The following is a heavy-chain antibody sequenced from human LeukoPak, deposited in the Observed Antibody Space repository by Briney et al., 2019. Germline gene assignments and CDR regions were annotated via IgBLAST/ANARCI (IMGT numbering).Heavy chain of an antibody. D-gene: IGHD3-22*01. CDR1: GFTFSSYA. Sequence: PGGSLRLSCAASGFTFSSYAMHWVRQAPGKGLEWVAVISYDGSNKYYADSVKGRFTISRDNSKNTLYLQMNSLRAEDTAVYYCARDYYDSSGYYAAYYYYYGMDVWGQGTTVTVSS. V-gene: IGHV3-30-3*01. CDR3: ARDYYDSSGYYAAYYYYYGMDV. CDR2: ISYDGSNK. J-gene: IGHJ6*02.